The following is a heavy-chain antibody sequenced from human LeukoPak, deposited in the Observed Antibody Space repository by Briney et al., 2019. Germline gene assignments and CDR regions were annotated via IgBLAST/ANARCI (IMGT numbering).Heavy chain of an antibody. CDR1: GASITTANFY. V-gene: IGHV4-39*01. Sequence: SETLSLTCTVSGASITTANFYWGWIRQPPGKGLEWIGSIHFSGNTYYHPSLKSRVSIAVDTSKNQFSLRLMSVTAADTAVYYCAKHLRRRFFSKTLGFDPWGQGTLVTVSS. D-gene: IGHD3-3*01. CDR2: IHFSGNT. J-gene: IGHJ5*02. CDR3: AKHLRRRFFSKTLGFDP.